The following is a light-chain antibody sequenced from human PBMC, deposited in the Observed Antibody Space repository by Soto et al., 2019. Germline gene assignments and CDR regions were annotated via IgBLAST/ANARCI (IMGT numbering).Light chain of an antibody. CDR1: QSVSSNY. CDR2: GAS. CDR3: QQYGTSPRT. J-gene: IGKJ1*01. Sequence: EIELTQSPCTLSLSPGERATLSCRASQSVSSNYLAWYQQKPGQAPRLLIYGASSRATGIPDRFSGSGSGTDFTLTISRLEPEDFAVYYCQQYGTSPRTFGQGTKVDIK. V-gene: IGKV3-20*01.